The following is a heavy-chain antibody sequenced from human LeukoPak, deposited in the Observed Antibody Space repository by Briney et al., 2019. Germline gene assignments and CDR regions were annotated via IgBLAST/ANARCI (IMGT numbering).Heavy chain of an antibody. Sequence: PGGSLRLSCAASGFTCGTYSMNWVRQAPGKGLEWVAYISRTVDTIFYADSVKGRFTISRDNAKNSLYLQMNSLRAEDTAVYYCARPVVVPAANWFDPWGQGTLVTVSS. J-gene: IGHJ5*02. CDR3: ARPVVVPAANWFDP. D-gene: IGHD2-2*01. V-gene: IGHV3-48*01. CDR2: ISRTVDTI. CDR1: GFTCGTYS.